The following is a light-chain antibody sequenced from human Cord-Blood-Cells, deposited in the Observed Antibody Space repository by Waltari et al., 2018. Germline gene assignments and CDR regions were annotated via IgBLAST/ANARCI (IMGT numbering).Light chain of an antibody. CDR1: QSVSSY. CDR3: QQRSNWQIT. Sequence: EIVLSQSPATLSLSTGDRATLSCRASQSVSSYLAWYQQKPGQAPRLLIYDASNRATGIPARFSGSGSGTDFTLTISRLEPEDFAVYYCQQRSNWQITFGQGTRLEIK. CDR2: DAS. V-gene: IGKV3-11*01. J-gene: IGKJ5*01.